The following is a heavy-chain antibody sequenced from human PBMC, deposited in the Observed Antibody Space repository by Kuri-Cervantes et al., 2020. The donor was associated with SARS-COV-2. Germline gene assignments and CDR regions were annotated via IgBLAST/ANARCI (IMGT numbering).Heavy chain of an antibody. V-gene: IGHV1-69*13. Sequence: SVKVSCKASGGTFSSYAISWARQAPGQGLEWMGRIIPIFGTANYAQKFQGRVTITADESTSTAYMELSSLRSEDTAVYYCAKMEGGFLEWTWIDYWGQGTLVTVSS. D-gene: IGHD3-3*01. J-gene: IGHJ4*02. CDR2: IIPIFGTA. CDR3: AKMEGGFLEWTWIDY. CDR1: GGTFSSYA.